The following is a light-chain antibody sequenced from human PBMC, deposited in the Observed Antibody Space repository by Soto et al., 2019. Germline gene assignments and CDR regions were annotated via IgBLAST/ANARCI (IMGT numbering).Light chain of an antibody. CDR2: GAS. Sequence: EIVLTQSPATLSLSPGERGTLSCWASQSVSTNLAWYHQKPGQAPRLLIYGASNRVTGIPARFSGNGAGAAVTHPISSREPEDFATCYCPRRANWPPGAMFGGGTGVRI. V-gene: IGKV3-11*01. CDR1: QSVSTN. J-gene: IGKJ4*02. CDR3: PRRANWPPGAM.